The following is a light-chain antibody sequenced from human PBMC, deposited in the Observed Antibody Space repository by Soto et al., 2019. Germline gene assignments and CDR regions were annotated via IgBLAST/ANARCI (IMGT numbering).Light chain of an antibody. CDR3: LQYETYWT. CDR1: QSISNW. J-gene: IGKJ1*01. CDR2: KAP. V-gene: IGKV1-5*03. Sequence: DIQMTHSPSTLSSSLVDRVTITCRASQSISNWLAWYQQKPGKAPKLLIYKAPSLESGVPSRFSGSGSGTEFTLTISSLQPDDFATYYCLQYETYWTFGQGTKVDIK.